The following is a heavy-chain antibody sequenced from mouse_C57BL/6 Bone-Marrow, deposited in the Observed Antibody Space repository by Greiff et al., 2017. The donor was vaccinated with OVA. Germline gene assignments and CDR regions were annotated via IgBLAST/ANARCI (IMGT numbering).Heavy chain of an antibody. CDR3: ARVPYYGFFDY. CDR2: INYDGSST. D-gene: IGHD1-1*01. J-gene: IGHJ2*01. Sequence: EVMLVESEGGLVQPGSSMKLSCTASGFTFSDYYMAWVRQVPEKGLEWVANINYDGSSTYYLDSLKSRFIISRDNAKNILYLQMSSLKSEDTATYYCARVPYYGFFDYWGQGTTLTVSS. CDR1: GFTFSDYY. V-gene: IGHV5-16*01.